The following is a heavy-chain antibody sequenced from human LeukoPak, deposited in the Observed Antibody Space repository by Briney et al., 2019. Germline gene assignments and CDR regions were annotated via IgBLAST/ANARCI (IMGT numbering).Heavy chain of an antibody. J-gene: IGHJ4*02. V-gene: IGHV3-53*01. Sequence: GGSLRLSCAASGLTVSSSSLSWVRQAPGKGLEWVSLITSGGNTYYADSVRGRFTVSRDNSKNTLFLQMNSLRADDTAVYYCARASYSSWTFSEYWGQGTLVTVSS. CDR1: GLTVSSSS. CDR3: ARASYSSWTFSEY. CDR2: ITSGGNT. D-gene: IGHD6-6*01.